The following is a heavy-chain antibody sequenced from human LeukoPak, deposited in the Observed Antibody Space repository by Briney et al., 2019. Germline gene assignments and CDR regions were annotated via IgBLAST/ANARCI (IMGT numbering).Heavy chain of an antibody. CDR3: AREEVTYYYDFNWFDP. CDR1: GGSISSSSYY. D-gene: IGHD3-22*01. Sequence: SGTLSLTCTVSGGSISSSSYYWGWIRQPPGKGLEWIGSIYYSGSTYYNPSLKSRVTISVDTSKNQFSLKLSSVTAADTAVYYCAREEVTYYYDFNWFDPWGQGTLVTVSS. V-gene: IGHV4-39*07. J-gene: IGHJ5*02. CDR2: IYYSGST.